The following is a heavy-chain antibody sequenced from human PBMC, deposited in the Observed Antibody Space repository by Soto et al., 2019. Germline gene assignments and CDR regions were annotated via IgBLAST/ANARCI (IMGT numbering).Heavy chain of an antibody. J-gene: IGHJ6*02. CDR1: GFTFSRYV. CDR3: AREGITEMYYFAMDV. Sequence: ESGGGVVQPGRSLRLSCAASGFTFSRYVMHWVRQAPGKGLEWVTVISYDGSNKYYADSVKGRFTISRDNSKNTLYLQMNSLRAEDTAVYYCAREGITEMYYFAMDVWGQGTTVTVSS. D-gene: IGHD3-10*01. CDR2: ISYDGSNK. V-gene: IGHV3-30-3*01.